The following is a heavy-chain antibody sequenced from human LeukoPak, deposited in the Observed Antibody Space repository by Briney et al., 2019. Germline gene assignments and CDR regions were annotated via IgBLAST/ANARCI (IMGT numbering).Heavy chain of an antibody. CDR1: GGSTSSSSYY. Sequence: SETLSLTCTVSGGSTSSSSYYWGWIRQPPGKGLEWIGYIYYSGSTNYNPSLKSRVTISVDTSKNQFSLKLSSVTAADTAVYYCARDGKYYYGMDVWGQGTTVTVSS. CDR2: IYYSGST. J-gene: IGHJ6*02. D-gene: IGHD1-14*01. V-gene: IGHV4-61*01. CDR3: ARDGKYYYGMDV.